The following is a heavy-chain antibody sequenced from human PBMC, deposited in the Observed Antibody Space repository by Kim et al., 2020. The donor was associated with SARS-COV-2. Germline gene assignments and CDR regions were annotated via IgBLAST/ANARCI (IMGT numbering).Heavy chain of an antibody. J-gene: IGHJ3*02. CDR3: ARAVEGAFDM. CDR1: GFTFSPYS. V-gene: IGHV3-48*04. Sequence: GGSLRLSCVVPGFTFSPYSMNWIRQAPGKGLEWVSYMTGDSNRIKYADSVRGRFTISRDNAKNSVFLQINTLRAEDTAIYYCARAVEGAFDMWGQGTMVT. D-gene: IGHD2-2*01. CDR2: MTGDSNRI.